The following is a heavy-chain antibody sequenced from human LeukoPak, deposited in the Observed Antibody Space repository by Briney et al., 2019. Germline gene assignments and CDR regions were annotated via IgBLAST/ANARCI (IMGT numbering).Heavy chain of an antibody. Sequence: GGSLRLSCAASGFAFSRYSMNWVRQAPGKGLEWVSSISYSGPHIFLADSVRGRFTISRDNAENSLFLQMNSLRAEDTAVYFCASNDYRDEGIDSWGQGTLVTVSS. J-gene: IGHJ4*02. CDR3: ASNDYRDEGIDS. V-gene: IGHV3-21*01. CDR1: GFAFSRYS. CDR2: ISYSGPHI. D-gene: IGHD4-17*01.